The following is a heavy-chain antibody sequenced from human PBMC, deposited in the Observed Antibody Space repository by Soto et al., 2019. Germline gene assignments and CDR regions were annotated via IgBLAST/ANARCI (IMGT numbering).Heavy chain of an antibody. V-gene: IGHV3-30-3*01. J-gene: IGHJ4*02. CDR1: GFTFSSYS. Sequence: PGGSLRLSCAASGFTFSSYSMHWVRQAPGKGLEWVAVISYDGSNKYYADSVKGRFTISRDNSKNTLYLQMNSLRAEDTAVYYCARDRAQQGFLDYWGQGTLVTVSS. CDR3: ARDRAQQGFLDY. CDR2: ISYDGSNK. D-gene: IGHD6-13*01.